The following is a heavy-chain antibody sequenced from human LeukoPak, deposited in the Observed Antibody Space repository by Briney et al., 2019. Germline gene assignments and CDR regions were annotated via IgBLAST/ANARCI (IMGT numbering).Heavy chain of an antibody. V-gene: IGHV4-39*07. CDR1: GGSISSSSYY. J-gene: IGHJ4*02. CDR2: IYYSGST. D-gene: IGHD6-19*01. CDR3: ARVRAVAGTPFDY. Sequence: SETLSLICAVSGGSISSSSYYWGWIRQPPGKGLEWIGSIYYSGSTYYNPSLKSRVTISLDTSKNQFSLKVRSVTAADTAVYFCARVRAVAGTPFDYWGQGTLVTVSS.